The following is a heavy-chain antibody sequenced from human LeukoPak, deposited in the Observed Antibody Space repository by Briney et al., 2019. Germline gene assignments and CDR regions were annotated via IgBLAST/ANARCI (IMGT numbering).Heavy chain of an antibody. V-gene: IGHV4-39*01. J-gene: IGHJ6*03. CDR3: ARASRRSSSYYYYYYMDV. CDR1: GGSISSSSYY. Sequence: SETLSLTCTVSGGSISSSSYYWGWIRQPPGKGLEWIGSIYYSGSTYSNPSLKSRVTISGDTSKNQFSLKLSSVTAADTAVYYCARASRRSSSYYYYYYMDVWGKGTTVTVSS. CDR2: IYYSGST. D-gene: IGHD6-6*01.